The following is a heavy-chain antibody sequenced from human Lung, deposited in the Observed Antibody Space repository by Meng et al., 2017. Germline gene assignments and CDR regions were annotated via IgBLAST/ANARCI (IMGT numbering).Heavy chain of an antibody. V-gene: IGHV3-33*01. CDR1: GSSCRSYG. CDR2: IWNDGSDQ. CDR3: ARDERATQFEY. J-gene: IGHJ4*02. Sequence: QVPLVESGGRVVQPWKSLRFSCQAFGSSCRSYGMQCVRQAPGKGVEWVAVIWNDGSDQYYADSVKGRFSISRDNSKNTLFLQMNSLRAEDTAMYFCARDERATQFEYWGQGTLVTASS.